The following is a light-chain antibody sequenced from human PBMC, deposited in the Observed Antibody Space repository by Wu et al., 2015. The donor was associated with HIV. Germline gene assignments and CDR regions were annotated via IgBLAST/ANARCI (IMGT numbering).Light chain of an antibody. V-gene: IGKV3-11*01. CDR2: DTS. J-gene: IGKJ4*01. Sequence: EIVLTQSPATLSLSPGERATLSCRASQSVSSYLAWFQHKPGRAPRLLIYDTSNRATGIPARFSGSGSGTDFTLTISSLEPEDSALYYCQHRYNWPLTFGGGTKVEIK. CDR1: QSVSSY. CDR3: QHRYNWPLT.